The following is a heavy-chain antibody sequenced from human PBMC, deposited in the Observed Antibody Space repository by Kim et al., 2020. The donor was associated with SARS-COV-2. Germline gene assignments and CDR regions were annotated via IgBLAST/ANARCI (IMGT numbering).Heavy chain of an antibody. J-gene: IGHJ4*02. Sequence: SETLSLTCTVSGGSISSSSYYWGWIRQPPGKGLEWIGSIYYSGSTYYNPSLKSRVTISVDTSKNQFSLKLSSVTAADTAVYYCAGVQYSSSWGDYWGQGTLVTVSS. CDR3: AGVQYSSSWGDY. V-gene: IGHV4-39*07. CDR1: GGSISSSSYY. CDR2: IYYSGST. D-gene: IGHD6-13*01.